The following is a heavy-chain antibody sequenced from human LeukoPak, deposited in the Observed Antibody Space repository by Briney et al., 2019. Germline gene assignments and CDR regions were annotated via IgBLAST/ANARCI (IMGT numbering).Heavy chain of an antibody. CDR3: ARSTLDYDDSSGPPHPGAFDI. D-gene: IGHD3-22*01. J-gene: IGHJ3*02. CDR1: GGTCSSYA. CDR2: IIPIFGTA. Sequence: GASVKLSCKASGGTCSSYAISWVRQATGQGLEWMGGIIPIFGTANYAQKFQGRVTITADESTSTAYMELSSLRSEDTAVYYCARSTLDYDDSSGPPHPGAFDIWGQGTMVTVSS. V-gene: IGHV1-69*13.